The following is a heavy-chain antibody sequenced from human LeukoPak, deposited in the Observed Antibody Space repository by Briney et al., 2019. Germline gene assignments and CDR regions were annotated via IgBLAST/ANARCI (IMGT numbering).Heavy chain of an antibody. V-gene: IGHV4-4*07. J-gene: IGHJ4*02. CDR2: IYSSRST. D-gene: IGHD4-23*01. Sequence: SETLSLTCTVSGGSINSYYWNWIRQPAGKGLEWIGRIYSSRSTNYNPSLKSRVSMSVDTSKNQFSLKLTSVTAADTAVYYCARGGKATVVTMWGQGILVTVSS. CDR3: ARGGKATVVTM. CDR1: GGSINSYY.